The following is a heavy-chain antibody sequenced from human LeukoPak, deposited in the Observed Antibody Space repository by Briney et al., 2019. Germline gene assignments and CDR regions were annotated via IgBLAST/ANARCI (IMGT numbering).Heavy chain of an antibody. D-gene: IGHD2-15*01. V-gene: IGHV3-73*01. CDR3: TRPPYCSGGSYLPI. CDR2: IRSKANSYAT. Sequence: GGSLKLSCAASGFTFSGSAMHWVRQASGQGLEWVGRIRSKANSYATAYAASVKGRFTISRDDSKNTAYLQMNSLKTEDTAVYYCTRPPYCSGGSYLPIWGQGTLVTVSS. CDR1: GFTFSGSA. J-gene: IGHJ4*02.